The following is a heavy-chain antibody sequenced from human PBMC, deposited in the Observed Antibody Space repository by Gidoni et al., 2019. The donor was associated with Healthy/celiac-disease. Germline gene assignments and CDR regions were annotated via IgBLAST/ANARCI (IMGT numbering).Heavy chain of an antibody. Sequence: EVQLVESGGGLVQPGGSWRLSGAPSGFPLSAYPMSWVRQAPGKGLEWVSAISGSGGSTYYADSVKGRFTISRDNSKNTLYLQMNSLRAEDTAVYYCAKDTYSSSRLYYYYMDVWGKGTTVTVSS. J-gene: IGHJ6*03. CDR1: GFPLSAYP. D-gene: IGHD6-13*01. V-gene: IGHV3-23*04. CDR3: AKDTYSSSRLYYYYMDV. CDR2: ISGSGGST.